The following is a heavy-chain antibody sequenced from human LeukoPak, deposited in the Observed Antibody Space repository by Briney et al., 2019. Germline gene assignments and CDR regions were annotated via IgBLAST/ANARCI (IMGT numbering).Heavy chain of an antibody. Sequence: SETLSLTCTVSGGSISSYYWSWIRQPPGKGLEWIGYIYYSGSTNYNPSLKSRVTISVDTSKNQFSLRLSSVTAADTAVYYCARLYGGNSWYFDYWGQGTLVTVSS. J-gene: IGHJ4*02. CDR2: IYYSGST. CDR1: GGSISSYY. D-gene: IGHD4-23*01. CDR3: ARLYGGNSWYFDY. V-gene: IGHV4-59*08.